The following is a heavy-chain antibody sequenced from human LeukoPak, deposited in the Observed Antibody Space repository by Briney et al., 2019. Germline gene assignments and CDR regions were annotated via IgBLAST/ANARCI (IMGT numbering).Heavy chain of an antibody. V-gene: IGHV3-21*01. CDR2: ISSGGSYI. CDR1: GFTFSTYS. Sequence: PGGSLRLSCAASGFTFSTYSMDWGRQAPGKGLEWVSSISSGGSYIYYADSVKGRFTISRDNAKNSLYLQMNSLRAEDTAVYYCARREVGATLGDWGQGTLVTVSS. J-gene: IGHJ4*02. D-gene: IGHD1-26*01. CDR3: ARREVGATLGD.